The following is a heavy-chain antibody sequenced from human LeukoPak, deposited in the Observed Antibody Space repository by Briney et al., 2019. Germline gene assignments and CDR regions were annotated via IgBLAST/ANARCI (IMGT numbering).Heavy chain of an antibody. Sequence: GRSLRLSCVASAFTVSSNYVSWVRQAPGKGLEWVSIIYRDGVTSYADSVKGRLTISRDNSKNTLYLQMNSLRAEDTAVYYCVGQLGNSGHTGWGQGTLVTVSS. CDR3: VGQLGNSGHTG. CDR1: AFTVSSNY. J-gene: IGHJ4*02. D-gene: IGHD5-12*01. CDR2: IYRDGVT. V-gene: IGHV3-53*01.